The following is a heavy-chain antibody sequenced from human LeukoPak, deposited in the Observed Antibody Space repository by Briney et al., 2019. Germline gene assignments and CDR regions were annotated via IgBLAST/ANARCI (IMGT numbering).Heavy chain of an antibody. V-gene: IGHV3-48*02. CDR2: ISSSASTL. D-gene: IGHD1-26*01. J-gene: IGHJ6*03. CDR1: GLLFSYYS. Sequence: QPGGSLTLSCAASGLLFSYYSMNWVRQAPGKGLEWVSYISSSASTLYYADSVKGRVTISRDNDKHSLYLQMNSLRDEDTAVYYCVRCRGSNPRYYMDVWGKGTTVTVSS. CDR3: VRCRGSNPRYYMDV.